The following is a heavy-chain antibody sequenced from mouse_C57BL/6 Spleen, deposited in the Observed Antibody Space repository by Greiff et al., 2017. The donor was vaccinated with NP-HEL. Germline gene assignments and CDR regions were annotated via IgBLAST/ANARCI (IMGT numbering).Heavy chain of an antibody. Sequence: EVQLQESGGDLVKPGGSLKLSCAASGFTFSSYGMSWVRQTPDKRLEWVATISSGGSYTYYPDSVKGRFTISRDNAKNTLYLQMSSLKSEDTAMYYCARRYYVGYFDYWGQGTTLTVSS. D-gene: IGHD1-1*02. J-gene: IGHJ2*01. CDR3: ARRYYVGYFDY. CDR1: GFTFSSYG. CDR2: ISSGGSYT. V-gene: IGHV5-6*01.